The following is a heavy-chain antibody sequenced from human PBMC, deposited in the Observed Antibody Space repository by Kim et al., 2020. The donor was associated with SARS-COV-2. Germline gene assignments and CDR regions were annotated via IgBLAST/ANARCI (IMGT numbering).Heavy chain of an antibody. Sequence: SETLSLTCTVSGGSISSSSYYWGWIRQPPGKGLEWIGSIYYSGSTYYNPSLKSRVTISVDTSMNQFSLKLSSVTAADTAVYYCARGGSSSSWYLPPYFEYWGQGNLVTVSS. J-gene: IGHJ4*02. CDR3: ARGGSSSSWYLPPYFEY. CDR2: IYYSGST. D-gene: IGHD6-13*01. V-gene: IGHV4-39*01. CDR1: GGSISSSSYY.